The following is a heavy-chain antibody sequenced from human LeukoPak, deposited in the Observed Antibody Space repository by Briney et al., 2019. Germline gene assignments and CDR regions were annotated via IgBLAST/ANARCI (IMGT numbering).Heavy chain of an antibody. J-gene: IGHJ2*01. V-gene: IGHV3-13*04. D-gene: IGHD4-23*01. CDR2: IGTAGDT. Sequence: GGSLRLSCAASGFTFSSYGMHWVRQATGKGLEWVSAIGTAGDTYYPGSVKGRFTISRENAKNSLYLQMNSLRAGDTAVYYCARVRTTVVTPGIPSRWYFDLWGRGTLVTVSS. CDR3: ARVRTTVVTPGIPSRWYFDL. CDR1: GFTFSSYG.